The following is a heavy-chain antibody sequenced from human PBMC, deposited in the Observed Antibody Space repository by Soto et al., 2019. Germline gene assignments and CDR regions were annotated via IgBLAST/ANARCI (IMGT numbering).Heavy chain of an antibody. CDR2: ISAYNGNT. J-gene: IGHJ6*02. CDR1: GYTFTSYG. Sequence: SVKVSCKASGYTFTSYGISWVRQAPVQGLEWMGWISAYNGNTNYAQKLQGRVTMTTDTSTSTAYMELRSLRSDDTAVYYCARDQKVVAATPPGGMDVWGQGTTVTVSS. D-gene: IGHD2-15*01. CDR3: ARDQKVVAATPPGGMDV. V-gene: IGHV1-18*01.